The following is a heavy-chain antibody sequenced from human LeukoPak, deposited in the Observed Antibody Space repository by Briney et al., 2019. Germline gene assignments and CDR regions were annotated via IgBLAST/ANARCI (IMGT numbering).Heavy chain of an antibody. CDR3: TRVANSNLVSDAFDV. D-gene: IGHD2-21*01. Sequence: SVKVTCKTSGGNFVSYATNWVRQLPGQGLAGMGSITPASSRTDYTYNFEDRVTITADDSATTAYLEVTNLRPEDTAMYYSTRVANSNLVSDAFDVWGQGTMVTVSS. V-gene: IGHV1-69*11. CDR2: ITPASSRT. CDR1: GGNFVSYA. J-gene: IGHJ3*01.